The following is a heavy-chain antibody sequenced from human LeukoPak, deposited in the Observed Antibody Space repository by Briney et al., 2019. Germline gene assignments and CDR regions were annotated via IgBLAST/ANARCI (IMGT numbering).Heavy chain of an antibody. CDR2: INPNSGGT. V-gene: IGHV1-2*02. Sequence: ASVKVSCKASGYAFPGYYMHWVRQAPGQGLEWMGWINPNSGGTNYAQKFQGRVTMTRDTSLNTAYMELSMVRSDDTAVYYCARDTVPLGAPGENGDFFDCWGQGTLVTVSS. CDR1: GYAFPGYY. CDR3: ARDTVPLGAPGENGDFFDC. J-gene: IGHJ4*02. D-gene: IGHD3-16*01.